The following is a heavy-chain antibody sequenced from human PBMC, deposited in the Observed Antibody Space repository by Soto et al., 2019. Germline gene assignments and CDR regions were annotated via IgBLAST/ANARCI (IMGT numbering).Heavy chain of an antibody. CDR1: GFTFSSYA. CDR2: ISGSGGST. V-gene: IGHV3-23*01. D-gene: IGHD4-4*01. Sequence: VGSLILSCASSGFTFSSYAMSWVRQAPGKGLEWVSAISGSGGSTYYADSVKGRFTISRYNSKNTLYLQMNSLRAEDTAVYYCAKDPSSTAYYYYGMDVWGQGTTVTVSS. CDR3: AKDPSSTAYYYYGMDV. J-gene: IGHJ6*02.